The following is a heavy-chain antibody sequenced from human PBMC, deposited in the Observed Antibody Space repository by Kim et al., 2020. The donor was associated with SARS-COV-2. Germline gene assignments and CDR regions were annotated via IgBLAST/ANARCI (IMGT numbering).Heavy chain of an antibody. J-gene: IGHJ4*02. D-gene: IGHD3-10*01. Sequence: ASVKVSCKASGYTFTSYGISWVRQAPGQGLEWMGWISAYNGNTNYAQKLQGRVTMTTDTSTSTAYMELRSLRSDDTAVYYCARNVLLWFGELRPFDYWGQGTLVTVSS. V-gene: IGHV1-18*01. CDR2: ISAYNGNT. CDR3: ARNVLLWFGELRPFDY. CDR1: GYTFTSYG.